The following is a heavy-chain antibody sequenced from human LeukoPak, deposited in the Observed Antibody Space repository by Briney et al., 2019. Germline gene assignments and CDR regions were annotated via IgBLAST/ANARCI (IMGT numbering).Heavy chain of an antibody. Sequence: KPSETLSLTCAVYGGSFSGYYWSWIRQPPGKGLEWIGEINHSGSTNYNPSLKSRVTISVDTSKNQFSLKLSSVTAADTAVYYCARDREVRGVTHYYYYGMDVWGQGTTVTVSS. CDR2: INHSGST. V-gene: IGHV4-34*01. J-gene: IGHJ6*02. D-gene: IGHD3-10*01. CDR1: GGSFSGYY. CDR3: ARDREVRGVTHYYYYGMDV.